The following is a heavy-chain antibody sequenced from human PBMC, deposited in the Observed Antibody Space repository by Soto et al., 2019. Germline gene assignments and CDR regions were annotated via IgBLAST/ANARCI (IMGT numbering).Heavy chain of an antibody. V-gene: IGHV1-46*01. Sequence: ASATVCCKASVYTFTSYYIQWVRQAPKQGLEWMGIINPSGGSTSYAQKFQGRVTMTRDTSTSTVYMELSSLRSEDTAVYYCARGQWSAVVVIPFDYWGQGTLVTVSS. D-gene: IGHD3-22*01. CDR3: ARGQWSAVVVIPFDY. J-gene: IGHJ4*02. CDR2: INPSGGST. CDR1: VYTFTSYY.